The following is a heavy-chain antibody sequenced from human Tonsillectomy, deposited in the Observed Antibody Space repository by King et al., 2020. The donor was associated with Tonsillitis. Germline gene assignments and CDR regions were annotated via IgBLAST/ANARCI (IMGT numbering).Heavy chain of an antibody. CDR3: ARHSPLLWFGEVGWFDP. Sequence: QLQESGPGLVKPSETLSLTCTVSGGSISSSSYYWGWIRQPPGKGLEWIGSIYYSGSTYSNPSLKSRVTTSVDTSKNQFSLKLHSVTAADTAVYYCARHSPLLWFGEVGWFDPWGQGTLVTVSS. D-gene: IGHD3-10*01. CDR2: IYYSGST. CDR1: GGSISSSSYY. J-gene: IGHJ5*02. V-gene: IGHV4-39*01.